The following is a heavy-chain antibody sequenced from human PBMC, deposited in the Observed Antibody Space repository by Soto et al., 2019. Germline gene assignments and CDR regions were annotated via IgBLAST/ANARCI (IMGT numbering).Heavy chain of an antibody. V-gene: IGHV4-4*02. D-gene: IGHD3-10*01. J-gene: IGHJ6*02. CDR2: IYHSGST. CDR1: GGSISSCNG. CDR3: ARRGNSYYYYGMDV. Sequence: ETLSLTCAVSGGSISSCNGWSWFHEPPGKGLEWIGEIYHSGSTNYNPSLKSRVTISVDKSKNQFSLKLSSVTAADTAVYYCARRGNSYYYYGMDVWGQGTTVTVSS.